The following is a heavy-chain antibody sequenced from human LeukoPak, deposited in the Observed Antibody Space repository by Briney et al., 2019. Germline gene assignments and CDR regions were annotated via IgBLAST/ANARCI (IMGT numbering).Heavy chain of an antibody. V-gene: IGHV5-51*01. CDR1: GYSFTSYW. CDR3: ARGHYYYDSSGYYYHNAFDI. D-gene: IGHD3-22*01. CDR2: TYPGDSDT. J-gene: IGHJ3*02. Sequence: GESLKISCKGSGYSFTSYWIGWVRQMPGKGLEWMGITYPGDSDTRYSPSFQGQVTISADKSISTAYLQWSSLKASDTAMYYCARGHYYYDSSGYYYHNAFDIWGQGTMVTVSS.